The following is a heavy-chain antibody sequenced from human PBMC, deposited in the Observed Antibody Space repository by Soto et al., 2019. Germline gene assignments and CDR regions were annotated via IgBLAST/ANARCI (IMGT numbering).Heavy chain of an antibody. Sequence: EVQLLQSGGGLVQPGGSLRLSCAASGFTFSSYSIYWVRQAPGKGLEWVSGISGSGSGTYYADSVKGRFTISRDNSKNTLYLQMNSLRAEDTAVYYCARLYCSASSCYSVGAFDIRGQGTMVTVSS. CDR2: ISGSGSGT. CDR3: ARLYCSASSCYSVGAFDI. J-gene: IGHJ3*02. CDR1: GFTFSSYS. V-gene: IGHV3-23*01. D-gene: IGHD2-15*01.